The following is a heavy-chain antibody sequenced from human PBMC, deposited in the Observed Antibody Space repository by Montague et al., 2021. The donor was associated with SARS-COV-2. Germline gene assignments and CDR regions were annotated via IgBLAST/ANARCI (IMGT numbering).Heavy chain of an antibody. CDR2: IWYDGSNK. Sequence: SLRLSCAASGFTFSSYGMHWVRQAPGKGLEWVAVIWYDGSNKYYADSVKGRFIISRDNSKNTLYLQMNSLRAEDTAVYYCARILSYYYGMDVWGQGTTVTVSS. CDR3: ARILSYYYGMDV. J-gene: IGHJ6*02. CDR1: GFTFSSYG. V-gene: IGHV3-33*01. D-gene: IGHD2-15*01.